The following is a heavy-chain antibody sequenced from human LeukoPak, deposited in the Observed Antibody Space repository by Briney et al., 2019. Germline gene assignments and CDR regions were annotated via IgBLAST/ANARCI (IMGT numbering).Heavy chain of an antibody. Sequence: GGSLRLSCAASGFTFSSYSMNWVRQAPGKGLEWVSSISGSSSYIYYADSVKGRFTISRDNAKNSLYLQMNSLRAEDTAVYYCARDYPHTYYYDSSGYAPWFDPWGQGTLVTVSS. CDR1: GFTFSSYS. CDR2: ISGSSSYI. D-gene: IGHD3-22*01. V-gene: IGHV3-21*01. CDR3: ARDYPHTYYYDSSGYAPWFDP. J-gene: IGHJ5*02.